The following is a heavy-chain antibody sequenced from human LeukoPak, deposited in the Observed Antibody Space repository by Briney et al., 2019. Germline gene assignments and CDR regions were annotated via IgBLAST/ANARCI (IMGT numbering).Heavy chain of an antibody. CDR3: AKDRETTASGTFDY. CDR2: IYSGGST. Sequence: GGSLRLSCAVSGFTVSTNYMSWVRQPPGKGLEWLSVIYSGGSTYYADSVKGRFSISRDNSKNTLYLQMNNLRAEDTAVYYCAKDRETTASGTFDYWGQGTLVTVSS. D-gene: IGHD6-13*01. V-gene: IGHV3-66*01. CDR1: GFTVSTNY. J-gene: IGHJ4*02.